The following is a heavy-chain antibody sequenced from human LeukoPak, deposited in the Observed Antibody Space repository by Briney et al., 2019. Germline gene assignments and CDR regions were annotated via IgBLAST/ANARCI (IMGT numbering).Heavy chain of an antibody. D-gene: IGHD4-17*01. CDR1: GYSINSGYY. V-gene: IGHV4-61*01. CDR3: AGLRTTVTTLDY. Sequence: SETLSLTCTVSGYSINSGYYWDWIRQPPGKGLEWIGYIYYSGSTNYNPSLKSRVTISVDTSKNQFSLKLSSVTAADTAVYYCAGLRTTVTTLDYWGQGTLVTVSS. J-gene: IGHJ4*02. CDR2: IYYSGST.